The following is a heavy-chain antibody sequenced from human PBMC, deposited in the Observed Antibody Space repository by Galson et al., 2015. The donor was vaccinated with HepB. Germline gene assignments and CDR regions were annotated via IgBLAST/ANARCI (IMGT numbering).Heavy chain of an antibody. CDR1: GYTFTSYY. CDR2: INPSGGST. D-gene: IGHD6-19*01. CDR3: ARGSGNSGWSLLITDY. V-gene: IGHV1-46*01. J-gene: IGHJ4*02. Sequence: SVKVSCKASGYTFTSYYMHWVRQAPGQGLEWMGIINPSGGSTSYAQKFQGRVTMTRDTSTSTVYMELSSLRSEDTAVYYCARGSGNSGWSLLITDYWGQGTLVTVSS.